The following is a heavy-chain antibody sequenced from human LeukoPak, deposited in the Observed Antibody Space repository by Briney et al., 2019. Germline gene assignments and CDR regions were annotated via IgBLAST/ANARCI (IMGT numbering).Heavy chain of an antibody. CDR1: GFTVSSNY. Sequence: GGSLRLSCVASGFTVSSNYMSWVRQAPGKGLEWVSVIYSGGSTYYADSVKGRFTISRDNSKNTLYLQMNSLRAEDTAVYYCARDQIGYSYGLNYFDYWGQGTLVTVSS. CDR3: ARDQIGYSYGLNYFDY. J-gene: IGHJ4*02. D-gene: IGHD5-18*01. CDR2: IYSGGST. V-gene: IGHV3-66*01.